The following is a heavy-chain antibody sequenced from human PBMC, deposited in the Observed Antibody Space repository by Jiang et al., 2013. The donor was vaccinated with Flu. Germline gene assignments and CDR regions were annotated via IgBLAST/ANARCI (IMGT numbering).Heavy chain of an antibody. CDR2: ISDDGSEK. CDR3: VREFGGGGVDY. D-gene: IGHD2-8*02. V-gene: IGHV3-30-3*01. CDR1: GFTFSRFA. Sequence: QLVESGGGVVQPGRSLRLSCAASGFTFSRFAMHWVRQAPGKGLEWVAVISDDGSEKYYTESVEGRLIISRDNPTKTVNLQMNNLRVEDTATYYCVREFGGGGVDYWGQGTLVTVSS. J-gene: IGHJ4*02.